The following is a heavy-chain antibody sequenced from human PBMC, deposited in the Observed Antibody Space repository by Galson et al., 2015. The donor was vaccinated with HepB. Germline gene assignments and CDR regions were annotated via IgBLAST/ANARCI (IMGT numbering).Heavy chain of an antibody. D-gene: IGHD5-18*01. CDR3: AKGSAQLWLQDAFEF. Sequence: SLRLSCAASGFTFRSYAMHWVRQAPGKGLEWVAVISYDGSNKYYADSVKGRFTISRSNSKNTLYLQMNSLRAEDTAVYYCAKGSAQLWLQDAFEFWGQGTMVTVSS. V-gene: IGHV3-30-3*01. CDR2: ISYDGSNK. J-gene: IGHJ3*01. CDR1: GFTFRSYA.